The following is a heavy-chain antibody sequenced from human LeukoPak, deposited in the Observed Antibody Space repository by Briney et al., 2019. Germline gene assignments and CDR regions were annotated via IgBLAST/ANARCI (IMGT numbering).Heavy chain of an antibody. CDR2: ISYDGRNK. V-gene: IGHV3-30*04. D-gene: IGHD4-17*01. CDR1: GFTFSNYA. CDR3: ARDSYGADY. J-gene: IGHJ4*02. Sequence: PGGSLRPSCAASGFTFSNYAMHWVRQAPDKGLEWVAVISYDGRNKYYADSVKGRFTISRDNSKNTLYVQMNTLRTDDTAVYYCARDSYGADYWGQGTLVTVSS.